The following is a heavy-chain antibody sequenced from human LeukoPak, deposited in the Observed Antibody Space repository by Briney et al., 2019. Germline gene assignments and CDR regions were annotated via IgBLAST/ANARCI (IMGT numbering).Heavy chain of an antibody. Sequence: SETLSLTCTVSGGSFSTYYWSWIRQAPGMGLEWIGYISYSGSATYNPSLKSRITISADTSKRQFSLELTSVTAADTAVYYCARAYSSTWYGYFGYWGQGSLVTVSS. CDR3: ARAYSSTWYGYFGY. CDR1: GGSFSTYY. D-gene: IGHD6-13*01. CDR2: ISYSGSA. V-gene: IGHV4-59*01. J-gene: IGHJ4*02.